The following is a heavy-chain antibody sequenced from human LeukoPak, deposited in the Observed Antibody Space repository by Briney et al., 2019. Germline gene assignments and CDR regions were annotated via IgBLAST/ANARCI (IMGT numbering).Heavy chain of an antibody. CDR2: INHSGST. D-gene: IGHD3-22*01. Sequence: SETLSLTCAVYGGSFSGYYWSWIRQPPGKGLEWIGEINHSGSTNYNPSLKSRVTISVDTSKNQFSLKLSSVTAADTAIYYCARVSSRRLPPTYSYDRRNYFDYWGQGTLVTVSS. J-gene: IGHJ4*02. CDR3: ARVSSRRLPPTYSYDRRNYFDY. CDR1: GGSFSGYY. V-gene: IGHV4-34*01.